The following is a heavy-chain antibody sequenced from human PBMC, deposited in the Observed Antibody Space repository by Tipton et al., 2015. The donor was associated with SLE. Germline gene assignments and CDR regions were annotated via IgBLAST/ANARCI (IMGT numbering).Heavy chain of an antibody. CDR3: ARQGHYSGSGTYSYYFDY. CDR1: GGSISRSGYY. CDR2: IYYSGNI. J-gene: IGHJ4*02. D-gene: IGHD3-10*01. V-gene: IGHV4-39*07. Sequence: TLSLTCTVSGGSISRSGYYWGWIRQPPGRGLEWIGSIYYSGNIYYNPSLKSRVTISVDTSKDQFSLKLSSVTAADTAVYYCARQGHYSGSGTYSYYFDYWGQGTLVTVSS.